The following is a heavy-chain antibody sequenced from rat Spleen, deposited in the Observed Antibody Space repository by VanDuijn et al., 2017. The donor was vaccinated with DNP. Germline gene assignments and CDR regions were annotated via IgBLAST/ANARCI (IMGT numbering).Heavy chain of an antibody. J-gene: IGHJ2*01. CDR2: ISSTGDNT. V-gene: IGHV5-31*01. CDR3: ATDLTDY. Sequence: EVQLVESGGGPVQPGRSLKLSCVASGFIFSNYWMTWIRQAPGKGLEWVASISSTGDNTYYSDSVKGRFTISRDNAKSTLYLQMDSLRSEDTATYYCATDLTDYWGQGVMVTVSS. CDR1: GFIFSNYW.